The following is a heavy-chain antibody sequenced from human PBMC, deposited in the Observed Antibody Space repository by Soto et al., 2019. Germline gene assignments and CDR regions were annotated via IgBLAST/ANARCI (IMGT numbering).Heavy chain of an antibody. CDR2: INHSGST. CDR1: GGSFSGYY. J-gene: IGHJ5*02. D-gene: IGHD6-6*01. V-gene: IGHV4-34*01. Sequence: KTSETLSLTCAVYGGSFSGYYWSWIRRPPGKGLEWIGEINHSGSTNYNPSLKSRVTISVDTSKNQFSLKLSSVTAADTAVYYCARGRRSYAAARPLDPWGQGTLVTVSS. CDR3: ARGRRSYAAARPLDP.